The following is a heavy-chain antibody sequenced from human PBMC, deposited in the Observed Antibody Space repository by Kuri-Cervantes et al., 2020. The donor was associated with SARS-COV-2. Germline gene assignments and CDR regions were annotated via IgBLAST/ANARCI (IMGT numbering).Heavy chain of an antibody. D-gene: IGHD3-3*02. Sequence: GGSLRLSCAASGFTFSSYGMHWVRQAPGKGLEWVAVISYDGSNKYYADSVKGRFTISRDNSKNTLYLQMNSLRAEDTAVYYCAKARYRSSSNSISDYWGQGTLVTVSS. CDR3: AKARYRSSSNSISDY. CDR1: GFTFSSYG. V-gene: IGHV3-30*18. J-gene: IGHJ4*02. CDR2: ISYDGSNK.